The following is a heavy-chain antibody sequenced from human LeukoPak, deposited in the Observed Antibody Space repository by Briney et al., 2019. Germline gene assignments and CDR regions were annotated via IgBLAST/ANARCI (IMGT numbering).Heavy chain of an antibody. J-gene: IGHJ4*02. CDR2: ISSSPTTI. V-gene: IGHV3-48*02. CDR3: ARGFSSGRGAFDY. CDR1: GFTFRTYS. Sequence: GGSLRLSCAASGFTFRTYSMNWVRQAPGKGLEWVSYISSSPTTIYYADSVKGRFTISRDNARNSLFLQTNSLRDEDTAVYYCARGFSSGRGAFDYWGQGTLVTVSS. D-gene: IGHD6-19*01.